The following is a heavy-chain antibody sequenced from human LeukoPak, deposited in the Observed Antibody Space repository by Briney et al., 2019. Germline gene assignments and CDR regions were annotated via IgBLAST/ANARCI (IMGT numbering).Heavy chain of an antibody. CDR1: GYTFTGYY. V-gene: IGHV1-2*02. CDR2: INPNSGGT. D-gene: IGHD1-1*01. CDR3: ARVPAGKSYYYGMDV. Sequence: ASVKVSCKASGYTFTGYYMHWVRQAPGQGLEWMGWINPNSGGTNYAQKFQGRVTMTRDTSISTAYMGLSRLRSDDTAVYYCARVPAGKSYYYGMDVWGQGTTVTVSS. J-gene: IGHJ6*02.